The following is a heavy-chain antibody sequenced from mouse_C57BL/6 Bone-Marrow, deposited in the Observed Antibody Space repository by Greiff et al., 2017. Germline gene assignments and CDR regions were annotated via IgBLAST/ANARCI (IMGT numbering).Heavy chain of an antibody. J-gene: IGHJ4*01. Sequence: VHVKQSGTVLARPGASVKMSCKTSGYTFTSYWMHWVKQRPGQGLEWIGAIYPGNSDTSYNQKFKGKAKLTAVTSASTAYMELSSLTNEDSAVYYCTRFHYYGSSHYAMDYWGQGTSVTVSS. D-gene: IGHD1-1*01. CDR1: GYTFTSYW. CDR3: TRFHYYGSSHYAMDY. CDR2: IYPGNSDT. V-gene: IGHV1-5*01.